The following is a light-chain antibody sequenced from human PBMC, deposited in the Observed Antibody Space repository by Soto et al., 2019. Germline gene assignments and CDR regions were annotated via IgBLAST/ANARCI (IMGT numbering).Light chain of an antibody. Sequence: EIGVTQAPGTLSLSPVQGATLSCIASQSFRNNSLAWYQQKPGQAPRLLISGASSRATGVPDRFSGSGSGTDFTLTISRMESEDFAVYYCQRYGSSPPHTFGQGTRLEIK. J-gene: IGKJ2*01. CDR2: GAS. CDR3: QRYGSSPPHT. CDR1: QSFRNNS. V-gene: IGKV3-20*01.